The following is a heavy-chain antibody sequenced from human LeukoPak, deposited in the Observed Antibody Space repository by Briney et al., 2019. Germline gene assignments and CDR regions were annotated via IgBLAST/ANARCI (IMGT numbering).Heavy chain of an antibody. CDR2: IKHDGSDK. Sequence: GGSLRLSCAASGFTFSSYWFSWVRQAPGKGLEWVANIKHDGSDKYYVDSVKGRFTISRDDAKSSLYLQMNSLRAEDTAVYYCARGHTTVSGVYWEQGTLVTVSS. D-gene: IGHD1-1*01. J-gene: IGHJ4*02. CDR3: ARGHTTVSGVY. CDR1: GFTFSSYW. V-gene: IGHV3-7*01.